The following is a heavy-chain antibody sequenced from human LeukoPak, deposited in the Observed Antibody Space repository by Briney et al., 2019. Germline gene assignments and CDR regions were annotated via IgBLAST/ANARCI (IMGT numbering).Heavy chain of an antibody. D-gene: IGHD3-10*01. J-gene: IGHJ4*02. CDR2: IYYSGST. Sequence: SETLSLTCAVSSGSISTYYWTWIRQPPGKGLEWIGYIYYSGSTYYNPSLKSRVTISVDTSKNQFSLKLSSVTAADTAVYYCASNYGSGSYYDYWGQGTLVTVSS. V-gene: IGHV4-59*06. CDR3: ASNYGSGSYYDY. CDR1: SGSISTYY.